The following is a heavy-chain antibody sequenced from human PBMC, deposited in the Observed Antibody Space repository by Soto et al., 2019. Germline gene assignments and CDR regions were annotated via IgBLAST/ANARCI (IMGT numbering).Heavy chain of an antibody. CDR3: AHRGGYCSGGSCYSHYYYGMDV. CDR1: GFSLSTSGVG. V-gene: IGHV2-5*01. D-gene: IGHD2-15*01. CDR2: IYWNDDK. Sequence: QITLKESGPTLVKPTQTLTLTCTFSGFSLSTSGVGVGWIRQPPGKALEWRALIYWNDDKRYSPSLKSRLTITKDTSKNQVVLTMTNMDPVDTATYYCAHRGGYCSGGSCYSHYYYGMDVWGQGTTVTVSS. J-gene: IGHJ6*02.